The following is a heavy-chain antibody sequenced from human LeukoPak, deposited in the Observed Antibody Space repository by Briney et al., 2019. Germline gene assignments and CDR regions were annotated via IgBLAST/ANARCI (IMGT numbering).Heavy chain of an antibody. CDR2: IKRDGSEK. CDR1: GFTFSSYW. CDR3: ATDDNSGSDY. J-gene: IGHJ4*02. Sequence: GGSLRLSCAASGFTFSSYWMCWVRQAPGKGLEWVANIKRDGSEKYYVDSVKGRFAISRDNAKNSLYLQMNSLRAEDTAVYYCATDDNSGSDYWGQGTLVTVSS. V-gene: IGHV3-7*01. D-gene: IGHD3-22*01.